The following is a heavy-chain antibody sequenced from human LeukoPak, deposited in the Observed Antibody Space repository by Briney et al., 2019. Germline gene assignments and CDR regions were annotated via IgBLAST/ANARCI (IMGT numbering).Heavy chain of an antibody. CDR3: ARAVGYFDWLPLFDC. V-gene: IGHV4-38-2*02. J-gene: IGHJ4*02. CDR1: GYSISSAYY. Sequence: PSETLSLTCTVFGYSISSAYYWGWIRQPPGKGLEWIGNIYHSGITYYNPSLKSRVTISVATSKNQFSLKLSSVTAADTAVYYCARAVGYFDWLPLFDCWGQGTLVTVSS. CDR2: IYHSGIT. D-gene: IGHD3-9*01.